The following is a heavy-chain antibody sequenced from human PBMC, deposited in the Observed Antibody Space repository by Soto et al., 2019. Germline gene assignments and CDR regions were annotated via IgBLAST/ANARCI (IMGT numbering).Heavy chain of an antibody. Sequence: QITLKESGPPLVKPTQTLTLTCTFSGFSLSTSEGGVGWIRQPPGKALEWLAIIYWDDDKRYSPSLKSKLTITKNTTKKQVVLTMTNMDPVDTATYYCAHRPEIGYCDYWGQGTLDTVSS. CDR2: IYWDDDK. J-gene: IGHJ4*02. CDR3: AHRPEIGYCDY. CDR1: GFSLSTSEGG. V-gene: IGHV2-5*02.